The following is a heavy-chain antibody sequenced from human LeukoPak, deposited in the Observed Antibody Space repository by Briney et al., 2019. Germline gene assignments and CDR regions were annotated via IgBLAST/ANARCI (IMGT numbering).Heavy chain of an antibody. J-gene: IGHJ6*02. CDR1: GFTFDDYA. CDR2: ISWNSGTT. D-gene: IGHD7-27*01. CDR3: AKGRYPGNSGFGMDV. Sequence: QTGGSLRLSCAASGFTFDDYAMHWVRQAPGKGLEWVSGISWNSGTTAYADSVKGRFTISRDNAKNSLYLQMNSLRAEDTAFYFCAKGRYPGNSGFGMDVWGQGTTVTVSS. V-gene: IGHV3-9*01.